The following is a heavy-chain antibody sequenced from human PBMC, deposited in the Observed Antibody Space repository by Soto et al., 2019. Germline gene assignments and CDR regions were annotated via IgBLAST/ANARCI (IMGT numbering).Heavy chain of an antibody. D-gene: IGHD6-19*01. J-gene: IGHJ4*02. CDR3: ASRPGAVTGNFDY. CDR1: GFTFNNYG. CDR2: ISYDGSNK. Sequence: QVQLVESGGGVVQPGRSLRLSCTASGFTFNNYGMHWVRQAPGKGLEWVAVISYDGSNKYYADSVKGRFTISRDNSKNPLYLQMNSLRAEDTAVYYCASRPGAVTGNFDYWGQGTLVTVSS. V-gene: IGHV3-30*03.